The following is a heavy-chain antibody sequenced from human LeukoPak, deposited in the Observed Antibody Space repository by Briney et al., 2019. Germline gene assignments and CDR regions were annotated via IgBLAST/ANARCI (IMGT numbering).Heavy chain of an antibody. D-gene: IGHD4-23*01. CDR3: AKGGTTVVTN. Sequence: GGSLRLSCAASGFTFSSYSMNWVRQAPGKGLEWVSAISGSGGSTYYPDSVKGRFTISRDNSKNTLYLQMNSLRAEDTAVYYCAKGGTTVVTNWGQGTLVTVSS. CDR1: GFTFSSYS. J-gene: IGHJ4*02. V-gene: IGHV3-23*01. CDR2: ISGSGGST.